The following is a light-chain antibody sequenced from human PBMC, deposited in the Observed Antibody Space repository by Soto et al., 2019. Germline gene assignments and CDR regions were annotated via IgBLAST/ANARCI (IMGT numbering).Light chain of an antibody. CDR2: AAS. V-gene: IGKV3-20*01. Sequence: EIVLTQSPGTLSLSPGERATLSCRASQSFDSRYFAWHQQKPGQAPRLLIYAASSRATGIPDRFSGSGSGTDFTLTISRGEPEDFAVYYCQQYGSSFPFGQGTKVDIK. CDR1: QSFDSRY. J-gene: IGKJ1*01. CDR3: QQYGSSFP.